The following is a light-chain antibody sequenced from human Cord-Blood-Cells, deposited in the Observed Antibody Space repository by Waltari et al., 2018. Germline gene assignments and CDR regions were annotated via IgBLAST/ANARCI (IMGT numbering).Light chain of an antibody. CDR3: CSYAGSSTVV. CDR1: SSAVGSYTL. CDR2: EGS. V-gene: IGLV2-23*01. Sequence: QSALTQPASVSGSPGQSIPISCTGTSSAVGSYTLVSWYQQNPGKAPKLMIYEGSKRPSGVSNRFSGSKSGKTASLTISGLQAEDEADYYCCSYAGSSTVVFGGGTKLTVL. J-gene: IGLJ2*01.